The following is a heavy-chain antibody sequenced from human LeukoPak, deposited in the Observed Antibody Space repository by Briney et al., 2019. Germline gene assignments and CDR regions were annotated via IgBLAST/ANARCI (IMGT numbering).Heavy chain of an antibody. CDR1: GGSISSGGYY. V-gene: IGHV4-31*03. J-gene: IGHJ3*02. CDR2: IYYSGST. CDR3: ARDYYDSSGYYGPNAFDI. D-gene: IGHD3-22*01. Sequence: SETLSLTCTVSGGSISSGGYYWSWIRQHPGKGLEWIGYIYYSGSTYYNPSLKSRVTISVDTSKNQFSLKLSSVTAADTAVYYCARDYYDSSGYYGPNAFDIWGQGTMVTVSS.